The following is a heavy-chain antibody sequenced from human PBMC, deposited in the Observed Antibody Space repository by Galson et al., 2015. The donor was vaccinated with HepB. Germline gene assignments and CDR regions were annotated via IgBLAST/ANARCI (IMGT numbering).Heavy chain of an antibody. CDR1: GFTFSSYS. D-gene: IGHD3-10*01. J-gene: IGHJ4*02. Sequence: SLRLSCAASGFTFSSYSMNWVRQAPGKGLEWVSYISSSSSTIYYADSVKGRFTISRDNAKNSLYLQMNSLRAEDTAVYYCARDETGFDYWGQGTLVTVSS. V-gene: IGHV3-48*01. CDR3: ARDETGFDY. CDR2: ISSSSSTI.